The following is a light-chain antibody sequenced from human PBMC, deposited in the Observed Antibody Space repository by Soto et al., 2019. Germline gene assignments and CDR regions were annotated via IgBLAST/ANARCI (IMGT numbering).Light chain of an antibody. CDR2: DVS. CDR1: SSDVGGYNY. V-gene: IGLV2-14*03. Sequence: QSALTQPASVSGSPGQSITISCTGTSSDVGGYNYVSWYQQHPGKAPKLMIYDVSYRPSGVSNRFSASKSGNTASLTISGLQAGDEADYYCSSYTTSSTRVFRTGTKVTVL. CDR3: SSYTTSSTRV. J-gene: IGLJ1*01.